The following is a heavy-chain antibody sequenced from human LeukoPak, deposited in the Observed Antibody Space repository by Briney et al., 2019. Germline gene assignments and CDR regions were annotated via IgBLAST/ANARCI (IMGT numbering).Heavy chain of an antibody. J-gene: IGHJ3*02. CDR3: ARGPRITMIVVVIRAFDI. D-gene: IGHD3-22*01. CDR1: GGSFSGYY. CDR2: INNSGTT. Sequence: SETLSLTCAVSGGSFSGYYWSWVRQPPGKGLEWIGEINNSGTTNYNPSFKSRVTISVDTSKNQFSLKLSSVTAADTAVYYCARGPRITMIVVVIRAFDIWGQGTMVTVSS. V-gene: IGHV4-34*01.